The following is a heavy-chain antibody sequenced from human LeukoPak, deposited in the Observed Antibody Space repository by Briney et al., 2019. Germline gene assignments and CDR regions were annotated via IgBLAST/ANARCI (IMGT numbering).Heavy chain of an antibody. V-gene: IGHV1-69*05. CDR3: VFGVAAAGTLKGLYFDY. J-gene: IGHJ4*02. CDR1: GGTFSSYA. D-gene: IGHD6-13*01. Sequence: ASVKVSCKASGGTFSSYAISWVRQAPGQGLEWMGGIIPIFGTANYAQKFQGRVTNTTDESTSTAYMELSSLRSEDTAVYYCVFGVAAAGTLKGLYFDYWGQGTLVTVSP. CDR2: IIPIFGTA.